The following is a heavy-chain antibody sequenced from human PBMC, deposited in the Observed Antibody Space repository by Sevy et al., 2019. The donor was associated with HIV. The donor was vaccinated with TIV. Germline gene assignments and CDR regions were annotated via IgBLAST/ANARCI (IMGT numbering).Heavy chain of an antibody. CDR2: ISYDGSNK. V-gene: IGHV3-30-3*01. Sequence: GGYLRLSCVASGFSFSTHAIHWVRQAPGKGLEWVAVISYDGSNKYYADSVKGRFTISRDNSKNTLYLQMNSLRAEDTALYYCARDLGYESRGYVPATNYWGQGTLVTVSS. D-gene: IGHD3-22*01. CDR1: GFSFSTHA. J-gene: IGHJ4*01. CDR3: ARDLGYESRGYVPATNY.